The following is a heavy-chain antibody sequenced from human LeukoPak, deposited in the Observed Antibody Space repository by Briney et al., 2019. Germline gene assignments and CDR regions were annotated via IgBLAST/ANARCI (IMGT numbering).Heavy chain of an antibody. CDR2: IYYSGST. CDR1: SGSISTSNYY. Sequence: PSETLSLTCTVSSGSISTSNYYWSWIRQPPGKGLEWIGYIYYSGSTNYNPSLKSRVTISVDTSKNQFSLKLSSVTAADTAVYYCARLTRVPASTLDYWGQGTLVTVSS. V-gene: IGHV4-61*01. CDR3: ARLTRVPASTLDY. J-gene: IGHJ4*02. D-gene: IGHD2-2*01.